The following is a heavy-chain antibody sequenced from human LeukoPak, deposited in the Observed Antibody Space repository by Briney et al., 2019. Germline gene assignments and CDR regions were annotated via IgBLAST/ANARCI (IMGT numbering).Heavy chain of an antibody. Sequence: PGGSLRLSCVASGFSVSSNYMGWLRQAPGKGLEWVSDIYSGGNTYYADPVKGRFTISRDNSKNTLYLQMDSLRAEVTAVYYCARDGVDCSGGSCRTHNWFDPWGQGTLVTVSS. V-gene: IGHV3-53*01. J-gene: IGHJ5*02. CDR2: IYSGGNT. CDR3: ARDGVDCSGGSCRTHNWFDP. CDR1: GFSVSSNY. D-gene: IGHD2-15*01.